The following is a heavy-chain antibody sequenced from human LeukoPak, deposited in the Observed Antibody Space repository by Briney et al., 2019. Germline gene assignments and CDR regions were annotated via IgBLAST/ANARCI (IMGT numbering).Heavy chain of an antibody. CDR1: GFTFSSDW. V-gene: IGHV3-7*03. J-gene: IGHJ4*02. D-gene: IGHD3-10*01. Sequence: PGGSLRLSCAASGFTFSSDWMNWVRQAPGKGLEWVANINQDGSEKYYVDSVKGRFTISRDNAKNSLYLQMNSLRAEDTAVYYCARYPDMVRGVNFDYWGQGTLVTVSS. CDR3: ARYPDMVRGVNFDY. CDR2: INQDGSEK.